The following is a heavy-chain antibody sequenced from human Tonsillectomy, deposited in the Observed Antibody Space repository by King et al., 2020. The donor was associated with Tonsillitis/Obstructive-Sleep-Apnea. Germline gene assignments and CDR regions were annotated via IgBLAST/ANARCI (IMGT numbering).Heavy chain of an antibody. D-gene: IGHD3-16*01. CDR2: IHHSGST. J-gene: IGHJ4*02. V-gene: IGHV4-4*02. CDR1: GGSISSTKW. CDR3: ASAKGDFAIDH. Sequence: QLQESGPGLVKPSGTLSLTCAVSGGSISSTKWWSWVHQPPGKGLEWIGEIHHSGSTNHNPSLKNRVSMSVDKSKNQFSLRLSSVTAADTAVYYCASAKGDFAIDHWGQGTLVTVSS.